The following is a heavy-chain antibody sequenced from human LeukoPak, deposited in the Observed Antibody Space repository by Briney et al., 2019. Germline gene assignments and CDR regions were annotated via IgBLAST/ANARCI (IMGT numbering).Heavy chain of an antibody. V-gene: IGHV4-39*07. J-gene: IGHJ5*02. Sequence: SETLSLTCTVSGGSISSSSYYWGWIRQPPGKGLEWIGSIYYSGSTYYNPSLKSRVTISVDTSKNQFCLKLSSVTAADTAVYYCARDSFVVPAAIRNNWFDPWGQGTLVTVSS. CDR2: IYYSGST. CDR3: ARDSFVVPAAIRNNWFDP. CDR1: GGSISSSSYY. D-gene: IGHD2-2*02.